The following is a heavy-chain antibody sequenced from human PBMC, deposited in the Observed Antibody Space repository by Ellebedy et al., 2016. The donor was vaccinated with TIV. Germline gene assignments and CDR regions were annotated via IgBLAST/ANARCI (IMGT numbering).Heavy chain of an antibody. CDR2: IFHDGTP. J-gene: IGHJ6*02. CDR1: GDSIDHYY. Sequence: SETLSLXXTVSGDSIDHYYWSWIRQPPGRVPEWIGYIFHDGTPTYNTSLKSRVTISMDASKTEFYLKLTSVTAADTAVYYCAKTGPKLYYYGRDVWGQGTTVTVSS. CDR3: AKTGPKLYYYGRDV. D-gene: IGHD1-1*01. V-gene: IGHV4-59*01.